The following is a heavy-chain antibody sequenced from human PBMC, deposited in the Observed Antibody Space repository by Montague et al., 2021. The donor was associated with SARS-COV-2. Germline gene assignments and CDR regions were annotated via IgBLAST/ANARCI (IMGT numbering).Heavy chain of an antibody. V-gene: IGHV4-59*01. CDR3: AGEYCGWGSYYGCFDP. CDR1: DGSISSYY. Sequence: SETLSLTCSVSDGSISSYYWSWIRQSPGRGLEWIGHIYYSGSTDYSPSLKSRVTISLDKSKNQFSLNLSSVTAADTAVYYCAGEYCGWGSYYGCFDPWGQGALVTVSS. CDR2: IYYSGST. J-gene: IGHJ5*02. D-gene: IGHD3-10*01.